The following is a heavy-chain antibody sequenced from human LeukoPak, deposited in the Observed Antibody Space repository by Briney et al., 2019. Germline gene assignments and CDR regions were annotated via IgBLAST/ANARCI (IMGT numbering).Heavy chain of an antibody. CDR2: ISGSGGST. CDR3: AKGDDSSGYYYGYFQH. Sequence: GGSPRLSCAASGFTFSSYAMSWVRQAPGKGLEWVSAISGSGGSTYYADSVEGRFTISRDNSKNTLYLQMNSLRAEDTAVYYCAKGDDSSGYYYGYFQHWGQGTLVTVSS. D-gene: IGHD3-22*01. V-gene: IGHV3-23*01. J-gene: IGHJ1*01. CDR1: GFTFSSYA.